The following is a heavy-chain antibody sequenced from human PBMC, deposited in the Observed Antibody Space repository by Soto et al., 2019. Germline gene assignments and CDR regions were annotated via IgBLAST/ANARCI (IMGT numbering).Heavy chain of an antibody. CDR2: ISWNSGSI. Sequence: EVQLVESGGGLVQPGRSLRISCAASGFTFDDYAMHWVRQAPGKGLEWVSGISWNSGSIGYADSVKGRFTISRDNAKNSLYLQMNSLRAEDTALYYCAKDRGLVLSFYFDYWGQGTLVTDSS. J-gene: IGHJ4*02. D-gene: IGHD6-19*01. V-gene: IGHV3-9*01. CDR3: AKDRGLVLSFYFDY. CDR1: GFTFDDYA.